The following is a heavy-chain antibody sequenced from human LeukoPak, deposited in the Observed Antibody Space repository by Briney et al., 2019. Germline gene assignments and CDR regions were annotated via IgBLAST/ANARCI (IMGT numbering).Heavy chain of an antibody. CDR3: AREETDSSGYHWFDP. CDR1: GYTFTSYY. CDR2: INPSGGST. V-gene: IGHV1-46*01. J-gene: IGHJ5*02. D-gene: IGHD3-22*01. Sequence: ASVTVSFKASGYTFTSYYMHWVRQAPGQGLEWMGIINPSGGSTSYAQKFQGRVTMTRDTSTSTVYMELSSLRSEDTAVYYCAREETDSSGYHWFDPWGQGTLVTVSS.